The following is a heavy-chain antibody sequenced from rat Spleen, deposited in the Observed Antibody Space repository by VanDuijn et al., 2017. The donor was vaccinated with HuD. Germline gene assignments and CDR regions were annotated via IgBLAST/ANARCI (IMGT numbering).Heavy chain of an antibody. D-gene: IGHD1-12*02. V-gene: IGHV5-25*01. CDR2: ISPSGGST. CDR1: GFTFSNSD. Sequence: EVQLVESGGGLVQPGRSLKLSCAASGFTFSNSDMAWVRQAPTKGLEWVASISPSGGSTYYRDSVKGRFTVSRDNAKSTLYLQMDSLRSEDTATYYCARHYYDGSYYYFDDWGQGVMVTVSS. CDR3: ARHYYDGSYYYFDD. J-gene: IGHJ2*01.